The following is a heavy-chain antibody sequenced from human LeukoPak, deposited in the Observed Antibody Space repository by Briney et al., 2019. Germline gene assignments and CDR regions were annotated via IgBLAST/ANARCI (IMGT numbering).Heavy chain of an antibody. V-gene: IGHV4-39*07. CDR3: ARAKMTTVRYYYYYMDV. CDR2: IYYSGST. Sequence: ASETLSLTCTVSGGSISSSSYYWGWIRQPPGKGLEWIGSIYYSGSTYYNPSLKSRVTISVDTSKNQFSLKLSSVTAADTAVYYCARAKMTTVRYYYYYMDVWGKGTTVTVSS. CDR1: GGSISSSSYY. D-gene: IGHD4-17*01. J-gene: IGHJ6*03.